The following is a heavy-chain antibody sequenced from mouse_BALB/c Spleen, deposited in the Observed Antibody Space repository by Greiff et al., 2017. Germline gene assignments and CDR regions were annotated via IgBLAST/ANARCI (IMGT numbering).Heavy chain of an antibody. CDR2: ISDGGSYT. CDR3: ARAFYYYGSSYNYYAMDY. V-gene: IGHV5-4*02. CDR1: GFTFSDYY. Sequence: EVQGVESGGGLVKPGGSLKLSCAASGFTFSDYYMYWVRQTPDKRLEWVATISDGGSYTYYPDSVKGRFTISRDNAKNNLYLQMSSLKSEDTAMYYCARAFYYYGSSYNYYAMDYWGQGTSVTVSS. D-gene: IGHD1-1*01. J-gene: IGHJ4*01.